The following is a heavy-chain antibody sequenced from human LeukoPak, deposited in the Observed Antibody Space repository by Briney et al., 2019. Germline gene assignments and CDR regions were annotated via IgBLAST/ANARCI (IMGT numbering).Heavy chain of an antibody. D-gene: IGHD3-10*01. CDR2: ISGSGGST. Sequence: GGSLRLSCAASGFTFSSYAMSWVRQAPGKGLEWVSAISGSGGSTYYADSVKGRFTISRDNSKNTLYPQMNSLRAEDTAVYYCAKDRNPMDGSGSLFDHWGQGTLVTVSS. CDR3: AKDRNPMDGSGSLFDH. V-gene: IGHV3-23*01. CDR1: GFTFSSYA. J-gene: IGHJ4*02.